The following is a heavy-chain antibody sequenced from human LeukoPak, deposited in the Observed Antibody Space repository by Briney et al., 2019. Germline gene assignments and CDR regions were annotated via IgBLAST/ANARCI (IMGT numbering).Heavy chain of an antibody. CDR2: IYYSGST. CDR1: GGSISSGDYY. V-gene: IGHV4-30-4*08. J-gene: IGHJ3*02. Sequence: PSQTLSLTCTVSGGSISSGDYYWSWIRQPPGKGLEWVGYIYYSGSTYYNPSLKSRVTISVDTSKNQFSLKQSSVTAADTAVYYCARGWRTMIGPGAFDIWGQGTMVTVSS. CDR3: ARGWRTMIGPGAFDI. D-gene: IGHD3-10*02.